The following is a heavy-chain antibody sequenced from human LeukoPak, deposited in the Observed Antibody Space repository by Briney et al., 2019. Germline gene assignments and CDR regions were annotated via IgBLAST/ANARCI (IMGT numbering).Heavy chain of an antibody. Sequence: ASVKVSCRASGYTFTSYGVSWVRQAPGQGLEWMGWISGASGNTKYSQRLQGRVSMTTDTSTSTAYMELRSLRSDDTAVYYCARDDQILSGAYYQAFDYWGQGTLVTLSS. V-gene: IGHV1-18*01. CDR1: GYTFTSYG. CDR2: ISGASGNT. D-gene: IGHD1-26*01. CDR3: ARDDQILSGAYYQAFDY. J-gene: IGHJ4*02.